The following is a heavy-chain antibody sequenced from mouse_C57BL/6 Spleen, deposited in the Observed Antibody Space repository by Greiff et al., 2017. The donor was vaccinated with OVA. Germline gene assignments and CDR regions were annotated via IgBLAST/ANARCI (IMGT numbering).Heavy chain of an antibody. Sequence: EVQLVESGGDLVKPGGSLKLSCAASGFTFSSYGMSWVRQTPDKRLEWVATISSGGSYTYYPDSVMGRFTISRDNAKNTLYLQMSSLKSEDTAMYYCATLRGCFAYWGQGTLVTVSP. CDR1: GFTFSSYG. CDR2: ISSGGSYT. J-gene: IGHJ3*01. CDR3: ATLRGCFAY. V-gene: IGHV5-6*01. D-gene: IGHD3-2*02.